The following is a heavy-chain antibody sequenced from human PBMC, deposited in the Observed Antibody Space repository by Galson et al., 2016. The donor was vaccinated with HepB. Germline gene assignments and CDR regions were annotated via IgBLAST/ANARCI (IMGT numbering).Heavy chain of an antibody. Sequence: SLRLSCAASGFTFRGSAMHWVRQAPGKGLEWVGRIRSKANNYATTYAASVKGRFTISRDDSKNTAYLQMNSLKTEETAVYYCSSAGKGSSCCEYSDYWGQGTLAIVSS. V-gene: IGHV3-73*01. CDR3: SSAGKGSSCCEYSDY. J-gene: IGHJ4*02. CDR2: IRSKANNYAT. CDR1: GFTFRGSA. D-gene: IGHD6-19*01.